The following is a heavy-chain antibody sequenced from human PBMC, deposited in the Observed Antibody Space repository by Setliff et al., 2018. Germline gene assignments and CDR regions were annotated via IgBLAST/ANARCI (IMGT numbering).Heavy chain of an antibody. CDR3: ARLRKDYGDYYYFDY. D-gene: IGHD4-17*01. CDR2: INQYGSEK. J-gene: IGHJ4*02. CDR1: GFTFSSYA. Sequence: PGGSLRLSCAASGFTFSSYAMSWVRQAPGKGLEWVANINQYGSEKYYVDSVKGRFTISRDNAKNSLYLQMNSLRAEDTAVYYCARLRKDYGDYYYFDYWGQGTLVTVSS. V-gene: IGHV3-7*01.